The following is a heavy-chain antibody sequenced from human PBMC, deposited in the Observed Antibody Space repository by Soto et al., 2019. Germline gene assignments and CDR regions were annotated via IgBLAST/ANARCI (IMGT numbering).Heavy chain of an antibody. Sequence: PSETLSLTCAVSSGSISSSNWWSWVRQPPGKGLEWIGEIYHSGSTNYNPSLKSRVTISVDKSKNQFSLKLSSVTAADTAVYYCARHPRGYDILTGPEGYFDYWGQGTLVTVSS. J-gene: IGHJ4*02. V-gene: IGHV4-4*02. CDR2: IYHSGST. CDR1: SGSISSSNW. D-gene: IGHD3-9*01. CDR3: ARHPRGYDILTGPEGYFDY.